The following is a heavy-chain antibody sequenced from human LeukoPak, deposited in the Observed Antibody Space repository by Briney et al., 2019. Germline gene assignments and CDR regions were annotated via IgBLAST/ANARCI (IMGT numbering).Heavy chain of an antibody. CDR3: ARVSAAAGTRDHYYYYYYMDV. Sequence: SETLSLTCAVSGYSISSGYYWGWIRQPPGKGLEWIGSIYHSGSTYYNPSLKSRVTISVDTSKNQFFLKLSSVTAADTAVYYCARVSAAAGTRDHYYYYYYMDVWGKGTTVTVSS. V-gene: IGHV4-38-2*01. CDR2: IYHSGST. J-gene: IGHJ6*03. CDR1: GYSISSGYY. D-gene: IGHD6-13*01.